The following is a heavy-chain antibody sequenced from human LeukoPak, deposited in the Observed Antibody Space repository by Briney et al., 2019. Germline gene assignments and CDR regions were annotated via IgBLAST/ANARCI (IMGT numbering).Heavy chain of an antibody. V-gene: IGHV1-2*02. CDR2: INPNSGGT. D-gene: IGHD3-22*01. Sequence: ASVKVSCKASGYTFTGYYMHWVRQAPGQGLEWLGWINPNSGGTNYAQKFQGRVTMTRDTSINTAYMDLSSLISDDTAVYYCAGSSGYYYNSFDPWGQGTQVSVSS. CDR1: GYTFTGYY. CDR3: AGSSGYYYNSFDP. J-gene: IGHJ5*02.